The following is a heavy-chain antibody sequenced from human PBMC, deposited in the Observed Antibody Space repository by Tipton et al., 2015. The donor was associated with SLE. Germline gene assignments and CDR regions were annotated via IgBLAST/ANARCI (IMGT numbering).Heavy chain of an antibody. CDR3: AREGGKAAAALGY. CDR2: IYYSGST. J-gene: IGHJ4*02. V-gene: IGHV4-39*07. CDR1: GGSISGSSYY. Sequence: TLSLTYTVSGGSISGSSYYWGWIRQPPGKGLEWIGSIYYSGSTYYNPSLKSRVTISVDTSKNQFSLKLSSVTAADTAVYYCAREGGKAAAALGYWGQGPLVTVSS. D-gene: IGHD6-13*01.